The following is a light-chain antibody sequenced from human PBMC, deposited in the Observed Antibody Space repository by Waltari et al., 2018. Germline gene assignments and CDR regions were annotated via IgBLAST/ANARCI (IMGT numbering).Light chain of an antibody. V-gene: IGKV3D-11*01. CDR2: DAS. J-gene: IGKJ4*01. CDR3: QQRVTWLLT. Sequence: EIVLTQSPGTLSLSPGERATLSCGASEDIKHYLAWYQQKCGQPPRLLIFDASNRATGTPTRFSGSGSGTDFNLTISALEPEDFAVYYCQQRVTWLLTFGGGTKVEI. CDR1: EDIKHY.